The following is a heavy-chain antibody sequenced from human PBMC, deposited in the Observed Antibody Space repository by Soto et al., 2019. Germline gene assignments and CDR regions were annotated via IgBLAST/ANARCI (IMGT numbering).Heavy chain of an antibody. V-gene: IGHV1-18*01. CDR1: GYTFSNDG. Sequence: ASVKVSCKASGYTFSNDGINWVRQAPGQGLEWMGWISAYNGNTEYAQNFQGRVTMTTDTSTSTAYMELRSLRSDDTAVYSCARGGPTLADYYYGMDVWGRGTTVTVSS. J-gene: IGHJ6*02. CDR2: ISAYNGNT. D-gene: IGHD3-10*01. CDR3: ARGGPTLADYYYGMDV.